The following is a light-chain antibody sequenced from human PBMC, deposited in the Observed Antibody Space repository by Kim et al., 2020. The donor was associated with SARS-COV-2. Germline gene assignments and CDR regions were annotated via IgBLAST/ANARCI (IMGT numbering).Light chain of an antibody. J-gene: IGKJ5*01. V-gene: IGKV1-12*01. CDR3: QQANSFPIT. CDR1: QDITSG. CDR2: AAS. Sequence: GDRVTITCRASQDITSGLAWYQQKPGKAPNLLIYAASNLQGGVPSRFSGSGSGTDFTLIISSLQPEDFATYYCQQANSFPITFGQGTRLEIK.